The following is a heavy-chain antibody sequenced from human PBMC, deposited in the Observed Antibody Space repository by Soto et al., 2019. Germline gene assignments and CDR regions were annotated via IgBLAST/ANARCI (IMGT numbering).Heavy chain of an antibody. CDR2: INHSGST. V-gene: IGHV4-34*01. CDR1: GGSFSGYY. Sequence: SETLSLTCAVYGGSFSGYYWSWIRQPPGKGLEWIGEINHSGSTNYNPSLKSRVTISVDTSKNQFSLKLSSVTAADTAVYYCARGSPLDIVVVPAAMSLDYWGQGTLVTVSS. CDR3: ARGSPLDIVVVPAAMSLDY. J-gene: IGHJ4*02. D-gene: IGHD2-2*01.